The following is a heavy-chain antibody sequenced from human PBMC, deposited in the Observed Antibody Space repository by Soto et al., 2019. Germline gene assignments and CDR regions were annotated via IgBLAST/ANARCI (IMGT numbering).Heavy chain of an antibody. Sequence: QLQLQESGPGLVKPSETLSLTCTVSGGSISSSNFHWGWIRQPPGKGLEWIGSIYYSGSTYYSPSIKSRVTISVDTSKTQFALKLSSVTAADTAVYYCARRERAAGTDWWFDPWGQGTLVTVSS. V-gene: IGHV4-39*01. D-gene: IGHD6-13*01. CDR3: ARRERAAGTDWWFDP. CDR1: GGSISSSNFH. CDR2: IYYSGST. J-gene: IGHJ5*02.